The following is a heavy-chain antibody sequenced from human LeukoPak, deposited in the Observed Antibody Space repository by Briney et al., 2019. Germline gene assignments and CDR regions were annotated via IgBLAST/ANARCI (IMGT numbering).Heavy chain of an antibody. D-gene: IGHD2-15*01. Sequence: ASVKVSCKASGYTFTGYYMHWVRQAPGQGLEWMGRINPNSGGTNYAQKFQGRVTMTRDTSISTAYMELSRLRSDDTAVYYCARVLNCSGGSCSHFFDYWGLGTLVTVSS. CDR1: GYTFTGYY. CDR2: INPNSGGT. CDR3: ARVLNCSGGSCSHFFDY. J-gene: IGHJ4*02. V-gene: IGHV1-2*06.